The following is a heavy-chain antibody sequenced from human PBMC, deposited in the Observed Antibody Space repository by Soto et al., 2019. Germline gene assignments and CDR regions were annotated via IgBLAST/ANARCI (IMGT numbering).Heavy chain of an antibody. J-gene: IGHJ4*02. CDR2: ISDGGGST. V-gene: IGHV3-23*01. D-gene: IGHD2-2*02. CDR1: GFTFSSYA. CDR3: ARTPPYCSSASCYIDY. Sequence: EVQLLESGGGLVQPGGSLRLSCAASGFTFSSYAMSWVRQAPGKGLEWVSGISDGGGSTYYADSVKGRFTVSRDNSKNTLYLQVNSLRAEDTAVYYCARTPPYCSSASCYIDYWGQGTLDIVSS.